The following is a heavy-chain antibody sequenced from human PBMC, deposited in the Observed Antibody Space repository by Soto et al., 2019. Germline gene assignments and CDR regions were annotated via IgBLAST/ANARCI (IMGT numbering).Heavy chain of an antibody. J-gene: IGHJ4*02. CDR2: IYYSGST. D-gene: IGHD2-2*01. CDR1: GGSISSSSYY. V-gene: IGHV4-39*01. Sequence: QLQLQESGPGLVKPSETLSLTCTVSGGSISSSSYYWGWIRQPPGKGLEWIGSIYYSGSTYYNPSLKSRVTISVDTSKNQFSLKLSSVTAADTAVYYCARLECSSTSCYEYWGQGTLVTVSS. CDR3: ARLECSSTSCYEY.